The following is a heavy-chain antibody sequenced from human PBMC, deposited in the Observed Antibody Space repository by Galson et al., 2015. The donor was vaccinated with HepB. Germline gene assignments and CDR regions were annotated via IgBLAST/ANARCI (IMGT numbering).Heavy chain of an antibody. CDR2: ISAYNGNT. CDR3: ARDNYYGSGSYYLGYYFDY. J-gene: IGHJ4*02. Sequence: SVKVSCKASGYTFTSYGISWVRQAPGQGLELMGWISAYNGNTNYAQKLQGRVTMTTDTSTSTAYMGLRSLRSDDTAVYYCARDNYYGSGSYYLGYYFDYWGQGTLVTVSS. V-gene: IGHV1-18*01. CDR1: GYTFTSYG. D-gene: IGHD3-10*01.